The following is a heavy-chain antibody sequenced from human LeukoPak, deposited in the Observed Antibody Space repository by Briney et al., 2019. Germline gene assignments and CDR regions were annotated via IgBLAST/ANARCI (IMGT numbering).Heavy chain of an antibody. V-gene: IGHV4-31*03. J-gene: IGHJ5*02. CDR3: ARAPPVDRATTLTNCWFDP. CDR2: IYYSGST. Sequence: NPSQTLSLTCTVSGGSISSGGYYWSWIRQHPGKGLEWIGYIYYSGSTYYNPSLKSRVTISVDMSKNQFSLKLHSVTAADTAAESCARAPPVDRATTLTNCWFDPWGQGTLVTVSS. CDR1: GGSISSGGYY. D-gene: IGHD4-11*01.